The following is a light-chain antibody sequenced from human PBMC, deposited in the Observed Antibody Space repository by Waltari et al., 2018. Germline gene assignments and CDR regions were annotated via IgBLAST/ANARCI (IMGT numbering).Light chain of an antibody. CDR3: QHHFRLPAT. Sequence: IMLTHSPGTLSLSPGESATLACRASQSISRYLAWYQQKPGQAPRLLIYGASNRATGIPDRFSGSGSGTDFSLTISGLEPEDSAVYYCQHHFRLPATFGQGTKVEIK. V-gene: IGKV3-20*01. J-gene: IGKJ1*01. CDR2: GAS. CDR1: QSISRY.